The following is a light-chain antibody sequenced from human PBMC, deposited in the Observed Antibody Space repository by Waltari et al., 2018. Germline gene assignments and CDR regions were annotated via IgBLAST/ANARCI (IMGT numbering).Light chain of an antibody. V-gene: IGLV3-21*02. J-gene: IGLJ3*02. CDR1: RLGGLS. Sequence: SYVLTQPPSVPVAPGQPARFSRGGDRLGGLSGHWSQQKSGQAPVLVVYDDSARSSGIPERFSGSNSGNTATLTISRVEGGDEADYYCQVWHTASDQWVFGGGTKLTVL. CDR3: QVWHTASDQWV. CDR2: DDS.